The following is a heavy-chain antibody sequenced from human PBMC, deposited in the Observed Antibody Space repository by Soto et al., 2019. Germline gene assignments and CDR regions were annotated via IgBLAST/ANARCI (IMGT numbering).Heavy chain of an antibody. Sequence: DVQLLESGGGLVQPGGSLRLSCAASGFTFRSYTMSWVRQAPGKGLEWISSISASGGRPSYADSVQGRFIISRDNPMXXXXXXXXXXXXXXXXRYFCAKARCSTTDCYVPDAWGQGTLVTVSS. V-gene: IGHV3-23*01. CDR2: ISASGGRP. D-gene: IGHD1-1*01. CDR3: AKARCSTTDCYVPDA. CDR1: GFTFRSYT. J-gene: IGHJ5*02.